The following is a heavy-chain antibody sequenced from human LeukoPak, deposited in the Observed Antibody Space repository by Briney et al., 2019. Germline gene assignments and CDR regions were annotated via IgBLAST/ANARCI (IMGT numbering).Heavy chain of an antibody. CDR2: IYYSGST. Sequence: SETLSLTCTVSGGSIRSYYWSWIRQPPGKGLEWIGYIYYSGSTNYNPSLKSRVTISVDTSKNQFSLKLSSVTAADTAVYYCARGDDFWRLIFDYWGQGTLVTVSS. CDR1: GGSIRSYY. J-gene: IGHJ4*02. D-gene: IGHD3-3*01. V-gene: IGHV4-59*12. CDR3: ARGDDFWRLIFDY.